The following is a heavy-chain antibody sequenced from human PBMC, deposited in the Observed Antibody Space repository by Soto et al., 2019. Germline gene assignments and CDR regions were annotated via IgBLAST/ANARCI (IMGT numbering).Heavy chain of an antibody. CDR2: IKQAGSEK. D-gene: IGHD3-10*01. Sequence: EVQLVESGGGLVQPGGSLRLSCAASGFTFSSYWMSWVRQAPGKGLEWVANIKQAGSEKYYVDSVKGRFTISRDNAKNSLYLQMNSLRAEDTAVYYWARVWFGELYYMDVWGKGTTVTVSS. CDR3: ARVWFGELYYMDV. CDR1: GFTFSSYW. J-gene: IGHJ6*03. V-gene: IGHV3-7*04.